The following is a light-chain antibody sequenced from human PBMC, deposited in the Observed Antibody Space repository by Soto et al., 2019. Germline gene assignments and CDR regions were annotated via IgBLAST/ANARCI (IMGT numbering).Light chain of an antibody. CDR1: SGDVGGSNH. V-gene: IGLV2-11*01. CDR2: DVT. Sequence: ALTQPRSVSGSPGQSVTISCTGTSGDVGGSNHVSWYQHHPGQAPKFLIYDVTKRPSGVPDRFSGSKSGNTASLTISGLQAEDEADYYCCSDAGTYSCVFGTGTKVTV. J-gene: IGLJ1*01. CDR3: CSDAGTYSCV.